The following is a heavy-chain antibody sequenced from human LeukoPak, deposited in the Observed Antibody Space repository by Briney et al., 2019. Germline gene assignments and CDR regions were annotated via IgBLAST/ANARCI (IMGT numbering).Heavy chain of an antibody. Sequence: PSETLSLTCTVSGGSISSYYWSWIRQPAGKGLEWIGRIYTSGSTNYNPSLKSRVTMSVDTSKNQFSLKLSSVTAADTAVYYCARAGIAALPSQTNMDVWGKGTTVTVSS. CDR1: GGSISSYY. CDR3: ARAGIAALPSQTNMDV. J-gene: IGHJ6*03. D-gene: IGHD6-13*01. V-gene: IGHV4-4*07. CDR2: IYTSGST.